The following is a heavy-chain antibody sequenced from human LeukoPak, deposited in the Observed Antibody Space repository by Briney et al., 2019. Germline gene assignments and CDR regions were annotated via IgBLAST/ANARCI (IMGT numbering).Heavy chain of an antibody. V-gene: IGHV3-23*01. J-gene: IGHJ4*02. CDR2: ISGSGGST. Sequence: GGSLRLSRAASGFTFSSYAMSWVRQAPGKGLEWVSAISGSGGSTYYADSVKGRFTISRDNSKNTLYLQMNSLRAEDTAVYYCAKDWSAYSGPYYVDYWGQGTLVTVSS. CDR1: GFTFSSYA. D-gene: IGHD3-16*01. CDR3: AKDWSAYSGPYYVDY.